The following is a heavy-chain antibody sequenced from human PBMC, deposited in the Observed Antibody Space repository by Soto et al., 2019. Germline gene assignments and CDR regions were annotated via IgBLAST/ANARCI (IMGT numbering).Heavy chain of an antibody. CDR3: AKEGVDIVATRRGYYYGMDV. CDR1: GFTFSSYG. J-gene: IGHJ6*02. D-gene: IGHD5-12*01. V-gene: IGHV3-30*18. CDR2: ISYDGSNK. Sequence: QVQLVESGGGVVQPGRSLRLSCAASGFTFSSYGMHWVRQAPGKGLEWVAVISYDGSNKYYADSVKGRFTISRDNSKTTLYLQMNRLRAEDTAVYYCAKEGVDIVATRRGYYYGMDVWGQGTTVTVSS.